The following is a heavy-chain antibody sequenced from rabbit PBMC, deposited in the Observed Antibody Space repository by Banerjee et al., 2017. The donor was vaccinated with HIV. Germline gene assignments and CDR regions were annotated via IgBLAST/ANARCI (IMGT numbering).Heavy chain of an antibody. J-gene: IGHJ3*01. CDR3: ARFWDL. CDR1: GFSFSSIYY. D-gene: IGHD4-2*01. V-gene: IGHV1S40*01. CDR2: IYAGSSGST. Sequence: QSLEESGGDLVKPGASLTLTCTASGFSFSSIYYMCWVRQAPGKGLEWIACIYAGSSGSTYYASWATGRFTISKTSSTTVTLQMTSLTAADTATYFCARFWDLWGQGTLVTVS.